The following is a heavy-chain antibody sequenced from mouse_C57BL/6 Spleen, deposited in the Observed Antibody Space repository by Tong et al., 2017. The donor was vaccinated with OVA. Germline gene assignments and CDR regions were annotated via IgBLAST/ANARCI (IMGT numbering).Heavy chain of an antibody. CDR3: ARKTYYSFYAMDY. V-gene: IGHV1-76*01. Sequence: VQLQESGAELVRPGASVKLSCKASGYTFTDYYINWVKQRPGQGLEWIARIYPGSGNTYYNEKFKGKATLTADKSSSTAYMQLSSLTSEDSAVYFCARKTYYSFYAMDYWGQGTSVTVSS. CDR1: GYTFTDYY. CDR2: IYPGSGNT. J-gene: IGHJ4*01. D-gene: IGHD2-12*01.